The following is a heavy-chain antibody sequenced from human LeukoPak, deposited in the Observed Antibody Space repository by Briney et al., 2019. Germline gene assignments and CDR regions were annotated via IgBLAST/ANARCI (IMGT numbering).Heavy chain of an antibody. CDR3: ARDPGQWELTWEYYFDY. Sequence: ASVKVSCKASGYTFTGHYMHWVRQAPGQGLEWMGWINPNSGGTNYAQKFQGRVTMTRDTSISTAYMELSRLRSDDTAVYYCARDPGQWELTWEYYFDYWGQGTLVTVSS. CDR2: INPNSGGT. J-gene: IGHJ4*02. D-gene: IGHD1-26*01. CDR1: GYTFTGHY. V-gene: IGHV1-2*02.